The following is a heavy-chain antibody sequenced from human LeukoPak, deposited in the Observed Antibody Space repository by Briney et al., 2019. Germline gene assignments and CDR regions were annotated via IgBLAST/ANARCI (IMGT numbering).Heavy chain of an antibody. J-gene: IGHJ5*02. CDR1: GGSISSYY. CDR3: ARDGWATIFGVVIPGWFDP. Sequence: PSETLSLTCTVSGGSISSYYWSWIRQPPGKGLEWIGYIYYSGSTNYNPSLKSRVTISVDTSKNQFSLKLSSVTAADTAVYYCARDGWATIFGVVIPGWFDPWGQGTLVTVSS. D-gene: IGHD3-3*01. CDR2: IYYSGST. V-gene: IGHV4-59*01.